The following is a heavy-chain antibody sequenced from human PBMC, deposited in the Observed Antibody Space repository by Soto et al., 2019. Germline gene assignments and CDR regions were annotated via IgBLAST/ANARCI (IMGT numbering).Heavy chain of an antibody. CDR1: GGSISSYS. J-gene: IGHJ4*02. D-gene: IGHD4-17*01. CDR3: ARGDYGDYYSLFDY. Sequence: SETLSLTCTVSGGSISSYSWSWIRQPPGKGLEWIGYIYYSGSTNYNPSLKSRVTISVDKSKSQVSLKLSSVNAADTAVYYCARGDYGDYYSLFDYWGQVTLVTSPQ. CDR2: IYYSGST. V-gene: IGHV4-59*01.